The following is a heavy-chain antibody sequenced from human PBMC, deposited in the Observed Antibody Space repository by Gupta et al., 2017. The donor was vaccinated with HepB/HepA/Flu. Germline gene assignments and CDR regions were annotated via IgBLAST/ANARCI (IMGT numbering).Heavy chain of an antibody. CDR2: ISGSGGST. V-gene: IGHV3-23*01. J-gene: IGHJ5*02. Sequence: EVQLLESGGGLVQPGGSLRLSCAASGFTFSSSAMRWVRQSPGKGLEWVSAISGSGGSTYYADSVKGRFTISRDNSKNTLYLQMNSLRAEDTAVYYCAKAGRGYYGSGSWFDPWGQGTLVTVSS. D-gene: IGHD3-10*01. CDR1: GFTFSSSA. CDR3: AKAGRGYYGSGSWFDP.